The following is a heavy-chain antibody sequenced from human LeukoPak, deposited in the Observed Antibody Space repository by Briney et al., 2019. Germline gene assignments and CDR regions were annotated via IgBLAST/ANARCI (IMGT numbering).Heavy chain of an antibody. CDR3: ARGDIVVVPAAIRREVYFDY. CDR2: IYYSGST. V-gene: IGHV4-59*08. D-gene: IGHD2-2*01. Sequence: SETLSLTCTVSGGSISSYYWSWIRQPPGKGLEWIGYIYYSGSTNYNPSLKSRVTISVDTSKNQFSLKLSSVTAADTAVYYCARGDIVVVPAAIRREVYFDYWGQGTLVTVSS. J-gene: IGHJ4*02. CDR1: GGSISSYY.